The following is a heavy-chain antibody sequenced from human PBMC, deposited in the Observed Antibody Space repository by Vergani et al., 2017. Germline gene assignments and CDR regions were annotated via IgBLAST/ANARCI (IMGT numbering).Heavy chain of an antibody. CDR1: GGSISSGGYY. CDR2: IYYSGST. J-gene: IGHJ6*03. D-gene: IGHD2-2*01. Sequence: QVQLQESGPGLVKPSQTLSLTCTVSGGSISSGGYYWSWIRQHPGKGLEWIGYIYYSGSTYYNPSLKSRVTISVDTSKNQFSLKLSSVTAADTAVYYCASYRRYCSSTSCYSATAYYYKDVWGKGTTVTVSS. V-gene: IGHV4-31*03. CDR3: ASYRRYCSSTSCYSATAYYYKDV.